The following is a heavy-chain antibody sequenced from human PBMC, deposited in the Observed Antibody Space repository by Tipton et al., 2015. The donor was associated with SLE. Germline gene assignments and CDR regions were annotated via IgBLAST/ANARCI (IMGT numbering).Heavy chain of an antibody. CDR3: ARRISMTVYWYFDL. CDR1: GHSISSGFY. Sequence: TLSLTCVVSGHSISSGFYWGWVRQAPGKGLEWLGSIYRTGTTHYSPSLRSRLNITADTSKNHFSLNLRSVTAADTAVYYCARRISMTVYWYFDLWGRGTLVTVPS. J-gene: IGHJ2*01. V-gene: IGHV4-38-2*01. CDR2: IYRTGTT. D-gene: IGHD3-22*01.